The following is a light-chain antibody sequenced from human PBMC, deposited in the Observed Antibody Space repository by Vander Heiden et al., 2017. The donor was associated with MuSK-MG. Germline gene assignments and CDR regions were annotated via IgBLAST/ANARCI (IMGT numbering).Light chain of an antibody. V-gene: IGLV2-11*01. CDR1: SSDVGGYNY. J-gene: IGLJ3*02. Sequence: QSALTQPRSVSGSPGQSVTISCTGTSSDVGGYNYVHWYQQYPGKAPKVMIFDVSERTSGVPDRFSGSKSGNTASLTISGLQAEDEADYYCCSYAGSYTWVFGGGTKLTVL. CDR3: CSYAGSYTWV. CDR2: DVS.